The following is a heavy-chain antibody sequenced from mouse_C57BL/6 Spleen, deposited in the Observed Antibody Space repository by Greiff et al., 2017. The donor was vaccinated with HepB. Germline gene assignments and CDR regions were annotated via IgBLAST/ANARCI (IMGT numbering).Heavy chain of an antibody. V-gene: IGHV5-16*01. CDR2: INYDGSST. CDR3: AREGDDYSYYAMDY. D-gene: IGHD2-4*01. Sequence: EVKVVESEGGLVQPGSSMKLSCTASGFTFSDYYMAWVRQVPEKGLEWVANINYDGSSTYYLDSLKSRFIISRDNAKNILYLQMSSLKSEDTATYYCAREGDDYSYYAMDYWGQGTSVTVSS. J-gene: IGHJ4*01. CDR1: GFTFSDYY.